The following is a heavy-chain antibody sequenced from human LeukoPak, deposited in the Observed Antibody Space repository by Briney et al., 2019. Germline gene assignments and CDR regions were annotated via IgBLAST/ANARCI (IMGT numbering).Heavy chain of an antibody. CDR2: ISYEGSNK. D-gene: IGHD3-22*01. J-gene: IGHJ5*02. CDR1: GFTFSSYA. V-gene: IGHV3-30-3*01. CDR3: GRGGISSGST. Sequence: GRSLRLSCAASGFTFSSYAMHWVRQAPGKGLEWVAVISYEGSNKYYADSVKGRFTISRDNSKNTLYLKMNSLRAEDTAVYYCGRGGISSGSTWGQGTLVTVSS.